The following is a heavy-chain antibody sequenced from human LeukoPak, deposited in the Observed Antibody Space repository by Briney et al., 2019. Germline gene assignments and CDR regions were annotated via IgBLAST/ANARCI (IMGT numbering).Heavy chain of an antibody. CDR1: GYTFTCYY. Sequence: ASVKVCCKASGYTFTCYYMHWVRQAPGQGLEWMGWINPNSGGTNYAQKFQGRVTMTRDTSISTAYMELSRLRSDDTAVYYCARDGDVVVPAANWFDPWGQGTLVTVSS. D-gene: IGHD2-2*01. V-gene: IGHV1-2*02. J-gene: IGHJ5*02. CDR2: INPNSGGT. CDR3: ARDGDVVVPAANWFDP.